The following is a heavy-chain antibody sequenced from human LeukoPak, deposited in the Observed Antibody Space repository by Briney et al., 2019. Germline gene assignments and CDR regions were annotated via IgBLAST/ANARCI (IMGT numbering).Heavy chain of an antibody. CDR2: TNQEGSEK. J-gene: IGHJ4*02. CDR3: ARDPKWLDY. Sequence: PGGSLRLSCAASGFTFSINWMTWVRQAPGKGLEWVANTNQEGSEKYYVDSVKGRFTISKDNAKNSLYLQMNSLRAEDTAVYYCARDPKWLDYWGQGTLVTVSS. D-gene: IGHD5-12*01. CDR1: GFTFSINW. V-gene: IGHV3-7*01.